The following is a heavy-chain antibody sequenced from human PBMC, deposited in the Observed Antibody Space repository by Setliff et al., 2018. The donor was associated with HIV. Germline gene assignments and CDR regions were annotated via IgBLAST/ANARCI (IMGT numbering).Heavy chain of an antibody. Sequence: SETLSLTCSVSGASIRTTSYPWGWIRQAPGKGLEWIGSIYYTGSTYYNPSFKSRVTISVDTSENQFSLKMYSVTAADTAVYYCASQQGYSSSSPFDYWGQGTLVTVSS. CDR2: IYYTGST. CDR1: GASIRTTSYP. J-gene: IGHJ4*02. D-gene: IGHD6-6*01. V-gene: IGHV4-39*01. CDR3: ASQQGYSSSSPFDY.